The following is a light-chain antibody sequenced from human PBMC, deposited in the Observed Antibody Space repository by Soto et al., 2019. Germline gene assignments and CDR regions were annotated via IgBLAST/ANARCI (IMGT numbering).Light chain of an antibody. V-gene: IGKV3-11*01. CDR2: DAY. J-gene: IGKJ2*02. Sequence: EIVLTQSPATLSLSPGGKATLSRSARQSVSKYVAWYQQKPGQAPRLLIYDAYTRATGVGDRFTGSGSATDFSLTITSLEPEDFAVYYCQQHGNSQSTFGPGTKVDIK. CDR3: QQHGNSQST. CDR1: QSVSKY.